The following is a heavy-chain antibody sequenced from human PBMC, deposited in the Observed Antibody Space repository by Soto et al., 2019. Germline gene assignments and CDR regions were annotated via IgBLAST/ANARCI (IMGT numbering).Heavy chain of an antibody. CDR2: IIPIFGTA. J-gene: IGHJ5*02. CDR1: GGTFSSYA. CDR3: ARDRGPTSGYCSSPSCPPWHWFDP. V-gene: IGHV1-69*13. D-gene: IGHD2-2*01. Sequence: GASVKVSCKASGGTFSSYAISWVRQAPGQGLEWMGGIIPIFGTANYAQKFQGRVTITADESTSTASMELSSLRSEDTAVYYCARDRGPTSGYCSSPSCPPWHWFDPWGQGTLVTVSS.